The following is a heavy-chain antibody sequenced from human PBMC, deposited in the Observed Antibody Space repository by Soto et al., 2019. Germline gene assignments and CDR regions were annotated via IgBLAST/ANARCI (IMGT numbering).Heavy chain of an antibody. CDR3: AREPSIAAAGWLFWFDP. CDR2: ISSNGGST. V-gene: IGHV3-64*01. Sequence: ESGGGLVQPGGSLRLSCAASGFTFSSYAMHWVRQAPGKGLEYVSAISSNGGSTYYANSVKGRFTISRDNSKNTLYLQMGSLRAEDMAVYYCAREPSIAAAGWLFWFDPWGQGTLVTVSS. CDR1: GFTFSSYA. J-gene: IGHJ5*02. D-gene: IGHD6-13*01.